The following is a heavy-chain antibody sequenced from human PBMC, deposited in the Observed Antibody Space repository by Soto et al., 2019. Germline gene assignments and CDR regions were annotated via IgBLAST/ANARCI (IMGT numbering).Heavy chain of an antibody. CDR2: IYPGDSDT. J-gene: IGHJ3*02. D-gene: IGHD2-15*01. CDR3: AISLGYCSGGSCLSMNAFDI. V-gene: IGHV5-51*01. Sequence: GESLKISCKGSGYSFTSYWIGWVRQMPGKGLEWMGIIYPGDSDTRYSPSFQGQVTISADKSISTAYLQWSSLKASDTAMYYCAISLGYCSGGSCLSMNAFDIWGQGTMVTVSS. CDR1: GYSFTSYW.